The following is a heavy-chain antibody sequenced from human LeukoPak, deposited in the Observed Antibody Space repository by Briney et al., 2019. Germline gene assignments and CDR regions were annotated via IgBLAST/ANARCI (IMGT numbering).Heavy chain of an antibody. V-gene: IGHV3-20*04. CDR3: ARVEGLLFAAFDAFDI. Sequence: AGGSLRLSCAASGFTFDDYGMSWVRQAPGKGLEWVSGINWNGGSTGYADSVKGRFTISRDNAKNSLYLQMNSLRAEDTALYYCARVEGLLFAAFDAFDIWGQGTMVTVSS. D-gene: IGHD2-21*02. CDR2: INWNGGST. CDR1: GFTFDDYG. J-gene: IGHJ3*02.